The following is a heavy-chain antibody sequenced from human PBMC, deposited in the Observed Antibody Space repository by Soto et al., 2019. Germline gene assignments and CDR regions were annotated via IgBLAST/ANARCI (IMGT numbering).Heavy chain of an antibody. D-gene: IGHD3-9*01. J-gene: IGHJ4*02. CDR1: GFTFSSYG. CDR2: IWYDGSNK. Sequence: QVQLVESGGGVVQPGRSLRLSCAASGFTFSSYGMHWVRQAPGKGLEWVAVIWYDGSNKYYADSVKGRFTISRDNSKNTLYLQMNSLRAEDTAVYYCARAGGPHEYDILTGYLPPYDYWGQGTLVTVSS. CDR3: ARAGGPHEYDILTGYLPPYDY. V-gene: IGHV3-33*01.